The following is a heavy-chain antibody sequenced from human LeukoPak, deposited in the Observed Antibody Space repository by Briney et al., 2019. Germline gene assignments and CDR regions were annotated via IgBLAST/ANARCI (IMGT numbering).Heavy chain of an antibody. J-gene: IGHJ4*02. V-gene: IGHV4-34*01. D-gene: IGHD3-10*01. CDR1: GGSFSGYY. CDR3: ARGNYYGSGSFDY. CDR2: INHSGST. Sequence: SETLSLTCAVYGGSFSGYYWSWIRQPPGKGLEWIGEINHSGSTNYNPSLKSRVTISVDTSKNQFSLKLSSVTAADTAVYYCARGNYYGSGSFDYWGQGTLITVSS.